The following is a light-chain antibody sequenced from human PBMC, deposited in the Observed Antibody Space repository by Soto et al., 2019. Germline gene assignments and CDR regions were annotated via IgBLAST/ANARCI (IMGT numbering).Light chain of an antibody. CDR1: QSVSRY. CDR3: QQYNNRPPIT. CDR2: GAS. V-gene: IGKV3-15*01. Sequence: DIVLTQSPDTLSLGQGARAALSCRARQSVSRYLAWYPQNPGQAPRLLIYGASTRATGIPARFSGSGSGTEFTLPASSPQSEDIAVYYCQQYNNRPPITFGQGTRLEIK. J-gene: IGKJ5*01.